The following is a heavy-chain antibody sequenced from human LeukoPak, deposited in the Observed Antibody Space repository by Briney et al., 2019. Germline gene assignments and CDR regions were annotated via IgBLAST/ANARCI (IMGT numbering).Heavy chain of an antibody. CDR1: GFTVSSNY. D-gene: IGHD2-15*01. V-gene: IGHV3-53*01. Sequence: GGSLRLSCAASGFTVSSNYMSWVRQAPGKGLEWVSVIYSGGSTYYADSVKGRFTISRDNSKNTLDLQMNSLRAEDTAVYYCARDHYSGGMGVWGQGTAVTVSS. CDR3: ARDHYSGGMGV. J-gene: IGHJ6*02. CDR2: IYSGGST.